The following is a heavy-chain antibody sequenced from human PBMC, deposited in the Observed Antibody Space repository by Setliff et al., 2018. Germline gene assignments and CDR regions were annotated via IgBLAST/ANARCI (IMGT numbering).Heavy chain of an antibody. CDR3: ARDVFPYHYEGAFDI. D-gene: IGHD3-22*01. CDR1: GYTFTSHY. V-gene: IGHV1-46*01. CDR2: INPSSGRT. Sequence: ASVKVSCKASGYTFTSHYMHWVRQAPGLGLEWMGTINPSSGRTSYAQKFQGRVTMTRDTSTSTVYMDMSSLRSGDTAVYYCARDVFPYHYEGAFDIWVQGTMVTVSS. J-gene: IGHJ3*02.